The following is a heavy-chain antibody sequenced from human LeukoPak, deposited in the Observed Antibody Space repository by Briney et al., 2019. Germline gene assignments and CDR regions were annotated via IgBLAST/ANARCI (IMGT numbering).Heavy chain of an antibody. V-gene: IGHV4-59*01. Sequence: SETLSLTCTVSGGSISNYWWSWIRQPPGKGLEWIGYVFDSGGTNYNPSLKSRVTISVDTSKKQFSLKLSSVTAADAAVYYCARLHVPGWFDTWGQGTLVTVSS. CDR3: ARLHVPGWFDT. CDR1: GGSISNYW. CDR2: VFDSGGT. D-gene: IGHD6-6*01. J-gene: IGHJ5*02.